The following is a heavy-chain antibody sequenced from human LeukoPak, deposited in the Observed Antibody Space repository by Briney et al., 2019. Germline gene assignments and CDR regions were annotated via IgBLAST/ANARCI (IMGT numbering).Heavy chain of an antibody. CDR2: IYSGGST. D-gene: IGHD5-24*01. CDR1: GFTVSSNY. Sequence: PGGSLRLSCVASGFTVSSNYMSWVRQAPGKGLEWVSVIYSGGSTYYADSVKGRFTISRDNSKNTLYLQMNSLRAEDTAVYYCAIMATTYFDYWGQGTLVTVSS. J-gene: IGHJ4*02. CDR3: AIMATTYFDY. V-gene: IGHV3-66*01.